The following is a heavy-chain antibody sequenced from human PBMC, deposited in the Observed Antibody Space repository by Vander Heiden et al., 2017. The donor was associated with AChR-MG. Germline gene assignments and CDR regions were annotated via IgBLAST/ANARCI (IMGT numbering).Heavy chain of an antibody. CDR1: GFSLSTSGVG. Sequence: QITLKESGPTLVKPTQTLTLTCTFSGFSLSTSGVGVGWIRQPPGKALEWLALIYWDDDKRYSPSLKSRLTITKDTSKNQVVLTMTNMDPVDTATYYCAHRPGGYSSVGFDYWGQGTLVTVSS. CDR3: AHRPGGYSSVGFDY. CDR2: IYWDDDK. D-gene: IGHD6-19*01. J-gene: IGHJ4*02. V-gene: IGHV2-5*02.